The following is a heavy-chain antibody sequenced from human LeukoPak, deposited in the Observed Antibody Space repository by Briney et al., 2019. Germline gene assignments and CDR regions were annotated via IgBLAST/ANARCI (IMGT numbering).Heavy chain of an antibody. Sequence: PGGSLRLSCAASGFTFSNYAMNWVRRAPGKGLEWVSTIIDSDGNTYYADSVRGRFTVPRDNSKNTLYLQMNSLRAEDTAVYYCAKDEQWPPDYWGQGTLVTVSS. V-gene: IGHV3-23*01. CDR3: AKDEQWPPDY. CDR1: GFTFSNYA. D-gene: IGHD6-19*01. J-gene: IGHJ4*02. CDR2: IIDSDGNT.